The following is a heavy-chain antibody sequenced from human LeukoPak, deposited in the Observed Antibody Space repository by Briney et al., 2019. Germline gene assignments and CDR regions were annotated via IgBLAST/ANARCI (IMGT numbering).Heavy chain of an antibody. D-gene: IGHD3-10*01. CDR3: ARYGGSGTYFFDY. CDR1: GGSISGGGYS. V-gene: IGHV4-30-2*01. J-gene: IGHJ4*02. CDR2: IYDSGST. Sequence: SETLSLTCAVSGGSISGGGYSWSWIRQPPGMNLEWIGYIYDSGSTYYNPSLKSRVTISIDRSKNQFSLKVNSVTAADTAVYYCARYGGSGTYFFDYWGQGTLVTVSS.